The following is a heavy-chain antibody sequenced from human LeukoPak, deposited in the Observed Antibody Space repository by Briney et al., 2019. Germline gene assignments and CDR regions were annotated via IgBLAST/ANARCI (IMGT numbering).Heavy chain of an antibody. J-gene: IGHJ6*02. CDR3: ARGGYSTYYGMDV. Sequence: SVKVSCKASGGTFSSYAISWVRQAPGQGLEWMGGIIPIFGTANYAQKFQGRVTVTADESTSTAYMELSSLRSEDTAVYYCARGGYSTYYGMDVWGQGTTVTVSS. V-gene: IGHV1-69*13. CDR1: GGTFSSYA. D-gene: IGHD4-11*01. CDR2: IIPIFGTA.